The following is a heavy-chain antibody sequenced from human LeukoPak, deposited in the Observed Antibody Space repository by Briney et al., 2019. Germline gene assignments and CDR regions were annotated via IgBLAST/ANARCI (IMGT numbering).Heavy chain of an antibody. D-gene: IGHD6-19*01. J-gene: IGHJ4*02. V-gene: IGHV4-61*05. CDR1: GGSISSSSYY. Sequence: PSETLSLTCTVSGGSISSSSYYWSWIRQPPGKGLEWIGYIYYSGSTNYNPSLKSRVTISVDTSKNQFSLKLSSVTAADAAVYYCARHQRAVALDYWGQGTLVTVSS. CDR2: IYYSGST. CDR3: ARHQRAVALDY.